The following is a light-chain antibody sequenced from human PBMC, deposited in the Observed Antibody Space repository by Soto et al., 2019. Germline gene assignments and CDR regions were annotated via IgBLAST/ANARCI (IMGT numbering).Light chain of an antibody. CDR1: QSVSSSY. CDR3: QQYGSSPWT. V-gene: IGKV3-20*01. CDR2: GAS. J-gene: IGKJ1*01. Sequence: EIVLTQSPGTLSLSPGERATLSSRASQSVSSSYFAWYQQKPGQAPRLLIYGASSRATGIPDRFSGSGSGTDLTLTISRLEPEDFAVYYCQQYGSSPWTFGQGTKVEIK.